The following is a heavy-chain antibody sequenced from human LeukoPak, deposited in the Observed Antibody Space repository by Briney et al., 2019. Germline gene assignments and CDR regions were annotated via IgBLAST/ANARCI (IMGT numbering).Heavy chain of an antibody. CDR2: ISAYNGNT. CDR3: ARVGGMGAAGTHFDY. Sequence: ASVKVSCKASGYTFTSYGISWGRQAPGQGLEWMGWISAYNGNTNYAQKLQGRVTMTTDTSTSTAYMELRSLRSDDTAVYYCARVGGMGAAGTHFDYWGQGTLVTVSS. CDR1: GYTFTSYG. J-gene: IGHJ4*02. D-gene: IGHD6-13*01. V-gene: IGHV1-18*01.